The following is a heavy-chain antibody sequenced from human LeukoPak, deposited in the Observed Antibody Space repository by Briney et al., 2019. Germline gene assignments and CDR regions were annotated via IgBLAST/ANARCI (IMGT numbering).Heavy chain of an antibody. CDR2: ISPYDGDT. D-gene: IGHD2-21*02. J-gene: IGHJ5*02. CDR3: ARDYCTRGGDCYKEDLFDP. Sequence: ASVTVSCKASGYTFAIYGISWVRQAPGQGLEWMAWISPYDGDTNYAQNFEGRVTKTTETSTSTAYMELRSLRSDDTAIYYCARDYCTRGGDCYKEDLFDPWGQGTLVTVSS. CDR1: GYTFAIYG. V-gene: IGHV1-18*01.